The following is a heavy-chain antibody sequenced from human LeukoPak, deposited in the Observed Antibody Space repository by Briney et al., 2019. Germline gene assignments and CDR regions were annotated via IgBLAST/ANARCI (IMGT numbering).Heavy chain of an antibody. CDR3: TRGIQHLGAYYFDY. Sequence: SETLSLTCTVSHGSISSYFWSWIRQPPGKGLEYIGYIYYTGSTKYNPSLKSRVTISVDTSKNQFSLMLTSVTAADTAVYFCTRGIQHLGAYYFDYWGQGTLVTVSS. D-gene: IGHD4/OR15-4a*01. J-gene: IGHJ4*02. CDR1: HGSISSYF. CDR2: IYYTGST. V-gene: IGHV4-59*01.